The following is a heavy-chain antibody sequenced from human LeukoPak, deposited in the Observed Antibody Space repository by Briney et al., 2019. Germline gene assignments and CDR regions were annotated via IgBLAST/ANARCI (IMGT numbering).Heavy chain of an antibody. J-gene: IGHJ2*01. CDR1: GDSFSAFY. D-gene: IGHD6-19*01. CDR3: ARGSSDVYWYLDV. CDR2: IHYPAST. Sequence: SETLSLTCTVSGDSFSAFYWSWLRQSPGTGLEWIGFIHYPASTAYNPSLKSRVTISLETSRNQLSLMLTSLTPADTAMYYCARGSSDVYWYLDVWGRGTLATVSS. V-gene: IGHV4-59*01.